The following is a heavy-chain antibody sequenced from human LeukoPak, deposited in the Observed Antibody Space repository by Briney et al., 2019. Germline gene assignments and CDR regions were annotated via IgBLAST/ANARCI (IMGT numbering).Heavy chain of an antibody. CDR1: GFTFSGSA. CDR2: IRSKANSYAT. V-gene: IGHV3-73*01. Sequence: GGSLRLSCAASGFTFSGSAMHWVRQASGKGLEWVGRIRSKANSYATAYAASVKGRFTISRDDSKNTAYLQMNSLKTEDTAVYYCRATVVEQYFDYWGQGTLVTVSS. D-gene: IGHD4-23*01. J-gene: IGHJ4*02. CDR3: RATVVEQYFDY.